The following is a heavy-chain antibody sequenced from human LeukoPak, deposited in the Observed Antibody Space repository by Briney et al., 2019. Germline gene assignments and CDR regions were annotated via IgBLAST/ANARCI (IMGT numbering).Heavy chain of an antibody. V-gene: IGHV4-39*01. J-gene: IGHJ5*02. CDR2: IYYSGST. CDR3: ARNRYYYGSGNYGVPNWFDP. Sequence: SETLSLTCTVSGGSISSNSFYWGWIRQPPGKGLEWIGSIYYSGSTYYNPSLKSRVTISVDTSKNQFSLKLSSVTVADTAVYYCARNRYYYGSGNYGVPNWFDPWGQGTLVTVSS. D-gene: IGHD3-10*01. CDR1: GGSISSNSFY.